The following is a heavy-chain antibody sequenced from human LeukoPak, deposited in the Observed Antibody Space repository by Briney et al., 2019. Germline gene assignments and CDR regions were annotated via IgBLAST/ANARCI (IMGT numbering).Heavy chain of an antibody. J-gene: IGHJ6*02. Sequence: SETLSLTCTVSGGSVSSANYYWSWIRQPPGKGLEWIGYIYYSGTTNYNPSHKGRVTISVDTSKNQFSLKLNSVTAADTAVYYCARDERRTYDFWSGSYQREYYSSGMDVWGQGTTVTVSS. CDR2: IYYSGTT. CDR3: ARDERRTYDFWSGSYQREYYSSGMDV. V-gene: IGHV4-61*01. CDR1: GGSVSSANYY. D-gene: IGHD3-3*01.